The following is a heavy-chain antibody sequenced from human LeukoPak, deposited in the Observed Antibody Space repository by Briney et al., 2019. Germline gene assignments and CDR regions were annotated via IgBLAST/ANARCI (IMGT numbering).Heavy chain of an antibody. D-gene: IGHD2-2*01. CDR2: ISAYNDNT. J-gene: IGHJ4*02. CDR1: GYTFTSYG. V-gene: IGHV1-18*01. Sequence: ASVKVSCKASGYTFTSYGISWVRQAPGQGLEWMGWISAYNDNTNYAQKLQGRVTMTTDTSTSTAYMELRRLRSDDTAVYYCARDPDVVPAAIKDYWGQGTRVTVSS. CDR3: ARDPDVVPAAIKDY.